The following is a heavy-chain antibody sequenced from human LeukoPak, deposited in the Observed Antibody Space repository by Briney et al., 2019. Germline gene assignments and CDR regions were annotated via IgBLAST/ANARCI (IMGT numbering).Heavy chain of an antibody. CDR3: ARDLRHDFWSGYYSDY. J-gene: IGHJ4*02. D-gene: IGHD3-3*01. CDR2: IIPIFGTA. Sequence: GASVEVSCKASGGTFSSHAISWVRQAPGQGLEWMGRIIPIFGTANYAQKFQGRVTITTDESTSTAYMELSSLRSEDTAVYYCARDLRHDFWSGYYSDYWGQGTLVTVSS. V-gene: IGHV1-69*05. CDR1: GGTFSSHA.